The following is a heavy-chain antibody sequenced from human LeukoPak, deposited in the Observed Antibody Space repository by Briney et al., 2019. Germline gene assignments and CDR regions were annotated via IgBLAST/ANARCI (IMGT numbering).Heavy chain of an antibody. Sequence: PGGSLRLSCEASGFTFSSYWMNWVRQAPGKGLEWVANIKQDGSEQYYVDSVKGRFTISRDNAKNLLCLQMNSLRAEDTAVYYCARPFSHSSGWYYDYWGQGTLVTVSS. V-gene: IGHV3-7*01. CDR3: ARPFSHSSGWYYDY. CDR1: GFTFSSYW. J-gene: IGHJ4*02. D-gene: IGHD6-19*01. CDR2: IKQDGSEQ.